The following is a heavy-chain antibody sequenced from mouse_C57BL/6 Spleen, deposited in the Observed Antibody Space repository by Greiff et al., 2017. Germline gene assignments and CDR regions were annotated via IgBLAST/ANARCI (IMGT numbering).Heavy chain of an antibody. CDR1: GYTFTSYW. D-gene: IGHD2-12*01. V-gene: IGHV1-72*01. Sequence: QVQLQQPGAELVKPGASVKLSCKASGYTFTSYWMHWVKQRPGRGLEWLGRIDPNCGGTKYNEKFKSKATLTVDKPSNTAYMQLSSLSSEDSAVYYCAREDYNYDEDYAMDYWGQGTSVTVSS. J-gene: IGHJ4*01. CDR2: IDPNCGGT. CDR3: AREDYNYDEDYAMDY.